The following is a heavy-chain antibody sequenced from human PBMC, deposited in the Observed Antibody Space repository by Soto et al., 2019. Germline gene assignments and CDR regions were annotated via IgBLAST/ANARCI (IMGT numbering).Heavy chain of an antibody. V-gene: IGHV4-34*01. J-gene: IGHJ6*02. D-gene: IGHD3-9*01. CDR1: GGPFSGYY. CDR2: INHSGST. Sequence: SETLSLTCAVYGGPFSGYYWSWIRQPPGKGLEWIGEINHSGSTNYNPSLKSRVTISVDTSKNQFSLKLSSVTAADTAVYYCAREVPTGKLYYYYGMDVWGQGTRVTVSS. CDR3: AREVPTGKLYYYYGMDV.